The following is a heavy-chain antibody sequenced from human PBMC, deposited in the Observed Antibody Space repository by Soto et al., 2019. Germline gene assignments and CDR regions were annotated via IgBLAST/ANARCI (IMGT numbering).Heavy chain of an antibody. V-gene: IGHV1-18*01. CDR2: INVYNGNT. Sequence: QVQLVQSGAEVKKPGASVKVSCKASGYTFTSYGITWVRQAPGQGLEWMGWINVYNGNTNYAQKPQGRVTMTTNTPTSTAYMELRSLRSDDTAVYYCARDLGAGLVDYWGQGTLVTVSS. CDR1: GYTFTSYG. J-gene: IGHJ4*02. D-gene: IGHD6-19*01. CDR3: ARDLGAGLVDY.